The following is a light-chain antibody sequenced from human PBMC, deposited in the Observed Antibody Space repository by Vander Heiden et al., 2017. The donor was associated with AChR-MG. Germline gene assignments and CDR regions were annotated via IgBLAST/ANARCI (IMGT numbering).Light chain of an antibody. V-gene: IGKV1-5*03. CDR1: QSVDKW. Sequence: DIQLTQSPSTLSASLGDRVTITCRASQSVDKWLAWYQQKPGKAPNLLIYKTSNLESGVPSRFSGSGSETEFTLTISSLQPDDFETYYCQQYHAYPKTFGQGTKVEIK. J-gene: IGKJ1*01. CDR2: KTS. CDR3: QQYHAYPKT.